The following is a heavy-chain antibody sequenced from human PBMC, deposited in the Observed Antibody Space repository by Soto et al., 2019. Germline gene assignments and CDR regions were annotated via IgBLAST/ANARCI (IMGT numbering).Heavy chain of an antibody. CDR2: ISSTSDTI. Sequence: EVQLVESGGGLVQPGGSLRLSCVASGITFSTYKMTWARQAPGKGLEWVSYISSTSDTIYYADSVKGRFTISRDNAKNSLYLQMNSLRVEDTAVYYCPAGKAPGDGYWGQGTLVTVSS. D-gene: IGHD3-10*01. CDR1: GITFSTYK. J-gene: IGHJ4*02. CDR3: PAGKAPGDGY. V-gene: IGHV3-48*01.